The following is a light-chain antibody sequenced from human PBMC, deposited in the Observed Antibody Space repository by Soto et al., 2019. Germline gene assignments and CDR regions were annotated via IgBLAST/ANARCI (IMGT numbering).Light chain of an antibody. CDR3: QQYNNWPRT. CDR1: QNVSSN. CDR2: GAS. V-gene: IGKV3-15*01. Sequence: EIVLTQSPATLSVSPVERATLSCRASQNVSSNLAWYQQKPGQAPRLLIYGASTRATGIPARFSGSGSGTEFTLTISSLQSEDFAVYYCQQYNNWPRTFGQGTTGDIK. J-gene: IGKJ1*01.